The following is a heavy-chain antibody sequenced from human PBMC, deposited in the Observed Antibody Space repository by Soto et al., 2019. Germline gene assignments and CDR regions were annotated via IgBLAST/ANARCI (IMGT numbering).Heavy chain of an antibody. CDR2: MNPNSGNT. V-gene: IGHV1-8*01. J-gene: IGHJ6*02. Sequence: QVQLVQSGAEVKKPGASVKVSCKASGYTFTSYDINWVRQATGQGLEWMGWMNPNSGNTGYAQKFQGRVHMTRNTAISTAYMELSRLRSEDTAVYYCARGDYDFWSGYSRPYYYYGMDVWGQGTTVTVSS. D-gene: IGHD3-3*01. CDR1: GYTFTSYD. CDR3: ARGDYDFWSGYSRPYYYYGMDV.